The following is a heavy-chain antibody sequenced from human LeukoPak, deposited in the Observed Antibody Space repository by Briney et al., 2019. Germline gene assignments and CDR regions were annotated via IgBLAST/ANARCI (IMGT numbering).Heavy chain of an antibody. CDR1: GYTFTSYA. D-gene: IGHD3-3*01. CDR2: INAGNGNT. V-gene: IGHV1-3*01. J-gene: IGHJ6*02. Sequence: ASVKVSCKASGYTFTSYAMHWVRQTPGQRLEWMGWINAGNGNTKYSQKFQGRVTMTRDTSTSTVYMELSSLRSEDTAVYYFARDQPQYYDFWSGPATYYYYGMDVWGQGTTVTVSS. CDR3: ARDQPQYYDFWSGPATYYYYGMDV.